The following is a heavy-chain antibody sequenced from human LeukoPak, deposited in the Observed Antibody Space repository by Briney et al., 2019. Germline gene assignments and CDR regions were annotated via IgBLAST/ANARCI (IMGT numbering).Heavy chain of an antibody. Sequence: SETLSLTCTVSGGSVSSYYWSWVRQPPGEGLEWIAYVYNSGSTNYNPSLKSRVTISVDTSKNQFSLKLSSVTAADTAVYYCARGSYYYDSSGYYREAFDIWGQGTMVTVSS. CDR2: VYNSGST. CDR1: GGSVSSYY. V-gene: IGHV4-59*08. J-gene: IGHJ3*02. CDR3: ARGSYYYDSSGYYREAFDI. D-gene: IGHD3-22*01.